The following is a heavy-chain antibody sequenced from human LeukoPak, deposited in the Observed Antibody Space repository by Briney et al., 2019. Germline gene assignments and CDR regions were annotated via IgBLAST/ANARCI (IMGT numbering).Heavy chain of an antibody. Sequence: GGSLRLSCAASGFSISTYEMNWVRQAPGKGLEWVSYFRSSRGTIYYADSVRGRSTVSGDSAKNSLYLQMNSLRADDTAVYYCARGTLLNAFDIWGQGTMVTVSS. D-gene: IGHD1-26*01. CDR3: ARGTLLNAFDI. CDR2: FRSSRGTI. V-gene: IGHV3-48*03. CDR1: GFSISTYE. J-gene: IGHJ3*02.